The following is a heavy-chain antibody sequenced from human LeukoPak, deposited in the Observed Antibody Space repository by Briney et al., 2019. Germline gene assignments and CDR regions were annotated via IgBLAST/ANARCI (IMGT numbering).Heavy chain of an antibody. CDR3: ARSYSDYDYFNNWFDP. CDR2: IYWNDDK. J-gene: IGHJ5*02. D-gene: IGHD5-12*01. Sequence: ESGPTLVNPTQTLTLTCTFSGFSLSTSGVGVGWIRQPPGKALEWLALIYWNDDKRYSPSLNSRLTISKDTSKNQVVLTMTNMDPVVTATYYCARSYSDYDYFNNWFDPWGQGTLVTVSS. CDR1: GFSLSTSGVG. V-gene: IGHV2-5*01.